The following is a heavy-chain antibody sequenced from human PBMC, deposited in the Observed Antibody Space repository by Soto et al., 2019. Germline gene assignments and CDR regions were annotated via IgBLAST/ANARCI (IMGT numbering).Heavy chain of an antibody. CDR2: ISGSGGST. CDR3: ATVRATSMDV. CDR1: GFTLSSYA. J-gene: IGHJ6*03. V-gene: IGHV3-23*01. Sequence: GXSLRLSCAASGFTLSSYALSWFRQAPGKGLEWVSAISGSGGSTYYADSVKGRFTISRDNSKNTLYLQMNSLRSEDTAVYYCATVRATSMDVWGKGTTVTVSS.